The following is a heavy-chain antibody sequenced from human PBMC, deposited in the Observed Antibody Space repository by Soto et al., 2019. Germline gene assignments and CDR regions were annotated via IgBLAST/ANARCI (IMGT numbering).Heavy chain of an antibody. CDR3: ARVGMEWLLVAFDI. Sequence: PGGSLRLSCAASGFAFSRFPVHWVRQAPGKGLVWVSYISSSSSTISYADSVKGRFTISRDNAKNSLYLQMNSLRDEDTAVYYCARVGMEWLLVAFDIWGQGTVVTVSS. V-gene: IGHV3-48*02. D-gene: IGHD3-3*01. J-gene: IGHJ3*02. CDR2: ISSSSSTI. CDR1: GFAFSRFP.